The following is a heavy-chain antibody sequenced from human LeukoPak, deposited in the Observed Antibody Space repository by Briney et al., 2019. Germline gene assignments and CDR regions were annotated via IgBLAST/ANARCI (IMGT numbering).Heavy chain of an antibody. CDR1: GGSISSSSYY. CDR2: IYYSGST. V-gene: IGHV4-39*06. D-gene: IGHD3-10*01. Sequence: SETLSLTCTVSGGSISSSSYYWGWIRQHPGKWLEWIGSIYYSGSTYYNPSLKSRVTISVDTSKNQLPLKLSSVSAADTAVYYCAREGLNVVRGVIPKEAWGWFDPWGQGTLVTVSS. J-gene: IGHJ5*02. CDR3: AREGLNVVRGVIPKEAWGWFDP.